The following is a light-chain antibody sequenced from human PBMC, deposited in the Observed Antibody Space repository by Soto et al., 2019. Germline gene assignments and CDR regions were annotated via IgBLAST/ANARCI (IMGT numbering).Light chain of an antibody. CDR1: SGSIATNY. CDR3: QSYDVDNVV. CDR2: DDN. Sequence: NFMLTQPRSVSESPGKTVTISCTPTSGSIATNYVQWHQQRPGSAPRSVIYDDNQRPSGVPDRFSGSIDRSSNSASLTISGLKTEDEADYHCQSYDVDNVVFGGGTKLTVL. V-gene: IGLV6-57*04. J-gene: IGLJ2*01.